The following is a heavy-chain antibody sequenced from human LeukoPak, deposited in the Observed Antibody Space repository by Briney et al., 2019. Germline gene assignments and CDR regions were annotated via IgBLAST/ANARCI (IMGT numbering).Heavy chain of an antibody. CDR1: GGSISSSSYY. CDR2: IYYSGNT. V-gene: IGHV4-39*01. D-gene: IGHD1-26*01. Sequence: SETLSLTCTVSGGSISSSSYYWGWIRQPPGKGLEWIGSIYYSGNTYFNPSLKSRVTVSVDTSKNQFSLKVSSVTAADTAVYYCARQRGAGAWCFDYWGQGTLVTVSS. CDR3: ARQRGAGAWCFDY. J-gene: IGHJ4*02.